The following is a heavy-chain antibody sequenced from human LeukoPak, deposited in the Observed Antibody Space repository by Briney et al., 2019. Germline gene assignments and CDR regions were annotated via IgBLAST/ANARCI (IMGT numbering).Heavy chain of an antibody. V-gene: IGHV4-34*01. CDR3: ARRVRGVNDAFDI. D-gene: IGHD3-10*01. CDR1: GGSFSSYY. Sequence: SETLSLTCAVYGGSFSSYYWSWISQPPGKGLEWIGEINHSGSTNYNPSLKSRVTISVDTSKIQFSLKLSSVTAADTAVFYCARRVRGVNDAFDIWGQGTVVTVSS. CDR2: INHSGST. J-gene: IGHJ3*02.